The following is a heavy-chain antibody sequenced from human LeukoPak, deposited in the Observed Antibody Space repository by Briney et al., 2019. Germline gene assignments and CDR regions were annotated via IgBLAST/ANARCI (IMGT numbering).Heavy chain of an antibody. V-gene: IGHV3-23*01. CDR3: AKAPSGYDWSPFDY. J-gene: IGHJ4*02. CDR1: GFTFSSYA. Sequence: GGSLRLSCAASGFTFSSYAMSWVRQAPGKGLEWVSAISGSGGSTYYAGSVKGRFTISRDNSKNTLYLQMNSLRAEDTAVYYCAKAPSGYDWSPFDYWGQGTLVTVSS. D-gene: IGHD5-12*01. CDR2: ISGSGGST.